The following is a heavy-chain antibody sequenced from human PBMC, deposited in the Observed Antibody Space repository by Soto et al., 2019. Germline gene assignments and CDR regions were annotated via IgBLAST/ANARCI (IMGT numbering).Heavy chain of an antibody. CDR2: IYNDGTYA. CDR3: TRGPRATSAGTSAH. D-gene: IGHD6-13*01. J-gene: IGHJ4*02. CDR1: GFTFTMYW. Sequence: PVGSLRLSCAGSGFTFTMYWMHWVRQVPGKGPVWVARIYNDGTYADYADSVKGRFTISRDNAKDTLYLQMNDLRAEDSALYHCTRGPRATSAGTSAHWGQGTLVTVSS. V-gene: IGHV3-74*01.